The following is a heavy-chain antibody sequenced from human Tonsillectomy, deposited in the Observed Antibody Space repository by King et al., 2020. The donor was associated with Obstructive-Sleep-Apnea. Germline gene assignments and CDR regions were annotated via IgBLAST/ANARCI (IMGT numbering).Heavy chain of an antibody. V-gene: IGHV3-49*03. D-gene: IGHD2-21*02. J-gene: IGHJ2*01. Sequence: VQLVESGGGLVQPGRSLRLSCTASGFTFGDYAMSWFRQAPGKGLEWVGFIRSKAYGGTTEYAASVKGRFTISRDDSKSIAYLQMNSLKTEDTAVYYCTRVGVYCGGDCYTYWYFDLWGRGTLVTVSS. CDR1: GFTFGDYA. CDR2: IRSKAYGGTT. CDR3: TRVGVYCGGDCYTYWYFDL.